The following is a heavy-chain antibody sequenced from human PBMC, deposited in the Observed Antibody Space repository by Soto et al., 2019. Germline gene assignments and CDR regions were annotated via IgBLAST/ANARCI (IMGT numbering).Heavy chain of an antibody. V-gene: IGHV1-46*01. D-gene: IGHD1-26*01. Sequence: QVQLVQSGAEVKKPGASVKVSCKASGYTFTSYYMHWVRQAPGQGLEWMRIINPSGGSTSYAQKFQGRVTMTRDTSTSTVYMELSSLRSEDTAVYYCARDLGIVGATSGAFDIWGQGTMVTVSS. CDR3: ARDLGIVGATSGAFDI. CDR1: GYTFTSYY. J-gene: IGHJ3*02. CDR2: INPSGGST.